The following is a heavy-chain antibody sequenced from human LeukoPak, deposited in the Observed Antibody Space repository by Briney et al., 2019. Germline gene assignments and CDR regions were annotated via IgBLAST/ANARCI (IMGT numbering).Heavy chain of an antibody. D-gene: IGHD5-12*01. J-gene: IGHJ5*02. CDR2: IYYSGST. CDR3: ARVLSIVATVERWFDP. Sequence: KPSETLSLTCTVSGGSVSSGIYYWSWIRQPPGKGLEWIGYIYYSGSTNYNPSLKSRVTISVDTSKNQFSLKLGSVTAADTAVYYCARVLSIVATVERWFDPWGQGTLVTVSS. V-gene: IGHV4-61*01. CDR1: GGSVSSGIYY.